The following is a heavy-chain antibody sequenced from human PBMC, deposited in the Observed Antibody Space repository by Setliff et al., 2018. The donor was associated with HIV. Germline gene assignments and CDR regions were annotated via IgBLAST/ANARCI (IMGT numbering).Heavy chain of an antibody. Sequence: GASVKVSCKASGYTFTSYAMNWVRQAPGQGLEWMGWINTNTGNPTYAQGFTGRFVFSLDTSVSTAYLQISSLKAEDTAVYYCARDHSSQPYDALDIWGQGTMVTVSS. CDR3: ARDHSSQPYDALDI. D-gene: IGHD3-22*01. CDR2: INTNTGNP. CDR1: GYTFTSYA. V-gene: IGHV7-4-1*02. J-gene: IGHJ3*02.